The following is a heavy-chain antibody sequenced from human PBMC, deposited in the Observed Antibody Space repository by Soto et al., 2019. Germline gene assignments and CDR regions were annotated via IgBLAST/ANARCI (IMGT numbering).Heavy chain of an antibody. CDR1: GGSISSGDYS. V-gene: IGHV4-30-4*01. D-gene: IGHD5-18*01. CDR2: LYYTGIT. Sequence: QVQLQESGPGLVKPSQTLSLTCTVSGGSISSGDYSWSWIHQPPGKGLEWIGYLYYTGITYYNPSLMNRATISVDTSKNQFSLQLSSVTAADTAVYYCASGWIHLWAWGQGMLVTVSS. J-gene: IGHJ5*02. CDR3: ASGWIHLWA.